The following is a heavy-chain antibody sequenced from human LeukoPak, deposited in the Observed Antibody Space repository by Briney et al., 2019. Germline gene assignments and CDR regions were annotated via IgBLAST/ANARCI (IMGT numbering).Heavy chain of an antibody. J-gene: IGHJ4*02. CDR1: GGSISSSSYY. V-gene: IGHV4-39*01. D-gene: IGHD3-10*01. Sequence: SETLSLTCTVSGGSISSSSYYWGWIRQPPGKGLEWIGSIYSSGSTYYNPSLKSRVTISVDTSKNQFSLKLSSVTAADTAVYYCARLSLLWFGEPQDYWGQGTLVTVSS. CDR3: ARLSLLWFGEPQDY. CDR2: IYSSGST.